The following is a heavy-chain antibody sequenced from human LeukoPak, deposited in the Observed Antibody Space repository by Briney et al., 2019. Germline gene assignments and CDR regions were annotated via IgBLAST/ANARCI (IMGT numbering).Heavy chain of an antibody. CDR1: GGSISSSSYY. V-gene: IGHV4-39*01. Sequence: PSETLSFTCTVSGGSISSSSYYWGWIRQPPGKGLEWIGSIYYSGSTYYNPSLKSRVTISVDTSKNQFSPKLSSVTAADTAVYYCARSFRRGYCSSTSCYHSPFNWGQGTLVAVSS. CDR3: ARSFRRGYCSSTSCYHSPFN. D-gene: IGHD2-2*01. J-gene: IGHJ4*02. CDR2: IYYSGST.